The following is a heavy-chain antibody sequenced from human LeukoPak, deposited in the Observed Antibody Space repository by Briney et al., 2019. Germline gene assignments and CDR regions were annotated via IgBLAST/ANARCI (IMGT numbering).Heavy chain of an antibody. J-gene: IGHJ4*02. CDR1: GFTFDDYA. D-gene: IGHD6-19*01. Sequence: PGGSLRLSCAASGFTFDDYAMHWVRQAPGKGLEWVSGISWNSGSIGYADSVKGRFTISRDNAKNSLYLQMNSLRAEDTALYYCAKDSRLVRGRGYFDYWGQGTLVTVSS. V-gene: IGHV3-9*01. CDR2: ISWNSGSI. CDR3: AKDSRLVRGRGYFDY.